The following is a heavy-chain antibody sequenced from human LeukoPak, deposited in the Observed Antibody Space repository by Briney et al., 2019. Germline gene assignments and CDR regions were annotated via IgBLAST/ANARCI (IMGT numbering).Heavy chain of an antibody. CDR3: ARAAAPIITMIVVDLEDYYFDY. CDR1: GYTFTSYY. CDR2: INPSGDST. V-gene: IGHV1-46*01. J-gene: IGHJ4*02. D-gene: IGHD3-22*01. Sequence: ASVKVSCKASGYTFTSYYMHWVRQAPGQGLEWMGIINPSGDSTSYAQKFQGRVTMTRDTSTSTVYMELSSLRSEDTAVYYCARAAAPIITMIVVDLEDYYFDYWGQGTLVTVSS.